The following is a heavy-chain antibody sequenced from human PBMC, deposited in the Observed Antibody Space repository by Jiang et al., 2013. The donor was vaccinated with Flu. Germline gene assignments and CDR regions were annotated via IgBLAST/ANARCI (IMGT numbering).Heavy chain of an antibody. V-gene: IGHV3-49*05. Sequence: QLLESGGGLVKPGRSLRLSCTASGFTFGDYAMSWFRQAPGKGLEWVGFIRSKAYGGTTEYAASVKGRFTISRDDSKSIAYLQMNSLKTEDTAVYYCTRGRSGWPDGMDVWGQGTTVTVSS. CDR3: TRGRSGWPDGMDV. CDR2: IRSKAYGGTT. J-gene: IGHJ6*02. CDR1: GFTFGDYA. D-gene: IGHD6-19*01.